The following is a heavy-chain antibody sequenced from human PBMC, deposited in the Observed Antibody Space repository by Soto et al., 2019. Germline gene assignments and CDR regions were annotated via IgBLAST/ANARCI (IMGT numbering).Heavy chain of an antibody. CDR2: IKHSGST. V-gene: IGHV4-34*01. CDR3: ARSPEIDDYSNGGGNWFDP. J-gene: IGHJ5*02. Sequence: QVQLQQWGAGLLKPSETLSLTCAVYGGSFSGYYWSWIRQPPGKGLEWIGEIKHSGSTNYNPSLKSRVTISVDTSKNQFSLKLSSVTAADTAVYYCARSPEIDDYSNGGGNWFDPWGQGTLVTVSS. D-gene: IGHD4-4*01. CDR1: GGSFSGYY.